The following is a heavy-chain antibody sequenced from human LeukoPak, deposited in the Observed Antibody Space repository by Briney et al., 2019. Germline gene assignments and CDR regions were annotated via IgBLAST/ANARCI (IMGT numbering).Heavy chain of an antibody. J-gene: IGHJ4*02. CDR3: ARGPGYSGYDSPGWYTIRFDY. CDR1: GGTFSSYA. D-gene: IGHD5-12*01. CDR2: IIPIFGTA. V-gene: IGHV1-69*01. Sequence: SVTVSCKASGGTFSSYAISWVRQAPGQGLEWMGGIIPIFGTANYAQKFQGRVTITADESTSTAYMELSSLRSEDTAVYYCARGPGYSGYDSPGWYTIRFDYWGQGTPVTVSS.